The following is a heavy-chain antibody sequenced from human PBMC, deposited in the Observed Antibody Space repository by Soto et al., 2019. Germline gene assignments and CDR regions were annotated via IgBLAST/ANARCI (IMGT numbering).Heavy chain of an antibody. CDR2: INPNSGGT. CDR3: AREGSSDSSGYFADY. D-gene: IGHD3-22*01. Sequence: QVQLVQSGAEVKKPGASVKVSCKASGYTFTGYYMHWVRQAPGQGLEWMGWINPNSGGTNYAQKFQGWVTMTRDTSISTAYMELSRLRSDDTAVYYCAREGSSDSSGYFADYWGLGTLVTVSS. V-gene: IGHV1-2*04. J-gene: IGHJ4*02. CDR1: GYTFTGYY.